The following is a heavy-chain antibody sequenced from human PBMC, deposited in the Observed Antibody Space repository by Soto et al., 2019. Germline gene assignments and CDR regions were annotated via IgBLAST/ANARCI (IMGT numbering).Heavy chain of an antibody. CDR3: ALASYYDFWSGYYRLDY. CDR1: GGTFSSYA. Sequence: SVKVSCKASGGTFSSYAISWVRQAPGQGLEWMGGIIPIFGTANYAQKFQGRVTITADKSTSTAYMELSSLRSEDTAVYYCALASYYDFWSGYYRLDYWGQGTLVTVSS. V-gene: IGHV1-69*06. CDR2: IIPIFGTA. D-gene: IGHD3-3*01. J-gene: IGHJ4*02.